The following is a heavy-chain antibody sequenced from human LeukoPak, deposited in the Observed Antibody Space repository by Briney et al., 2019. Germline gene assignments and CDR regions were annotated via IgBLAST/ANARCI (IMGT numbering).Heavy chain of an antibody. D-gene: IGHD3-22*01. CDR2: IYYSGST. J-gene: IGHJ3*02. Sequence: SETLSLTCTVSGGSISSYYWSWIRQPPGKGLEWIGYIYYSGSTNYSPSLKSRVTISVDTSKNQFSLKLSSVTAADTAVYYCARDDSSGYSDAFDIWGQGTMVTVSS. V-gene: IGHV4-59*01. CDR3: ARDDSSGYSDAFDI. CDR1: GGSISSYY.